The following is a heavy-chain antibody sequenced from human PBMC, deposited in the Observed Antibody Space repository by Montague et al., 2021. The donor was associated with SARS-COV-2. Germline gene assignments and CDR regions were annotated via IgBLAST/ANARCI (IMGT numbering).Heavy chain of an antibody. CDR1: GGSISSYY. V-gene: IGHV4-59*01. D-gene: IGHD6-19*01. CDR2: SYYGGST. CDR3: AGGSGWMANAFDI. J-gene: IGHJ3*02. Sequence: SETLSLTCTVSGGSISSYYWSWIRQPPGKGLEWMGYSYYGGSTNYNPSLKSRVTISVDTSKNQFSLKLSSVTAADTAVYYCAGGSGWMANAFDIWGQGTMVTVSS.